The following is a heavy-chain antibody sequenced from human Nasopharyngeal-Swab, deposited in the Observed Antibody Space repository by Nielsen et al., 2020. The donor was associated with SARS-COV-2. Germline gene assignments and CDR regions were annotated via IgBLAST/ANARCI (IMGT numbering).Heavy chain of an antibody. Sequence: GGSLRLSCEASGITFSSYWMSWVRQPPGKGLEWVANIKRDGSDKNYVDSVKGRFTISRDNAKNLLFLQMNNLRAEDTALYYCTRDPYSTPPDYWGQGTLVTVSS. CDR3: TRDPYSTPPDY. V-gene: IGHV3-7*01. CDR2: IKRDGSDK. CDR1: GITFSSYW. J-gene: IGHJ4*02. D-gene: IGHD6-13*01.